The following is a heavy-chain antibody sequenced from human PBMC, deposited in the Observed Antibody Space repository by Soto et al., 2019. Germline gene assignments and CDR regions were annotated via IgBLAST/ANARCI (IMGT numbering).Heavy chain of an antibody. V-gene: IGHV1-18*01. CDR1: GYTFTSYG. D-gene: IGHD3-3*01. J-gene: IGHJ6*02. Sequence: QVQLVQSGAEVKKPGASVKVSCKASGYTFTSYGISWVRQAPGQGLEWMGWISAYNGNTNYAQKLQGRVTMTTDTSTSTAYMELRSLRSDDTAVYYCARGASTIFGVVKAYYYYYGMDVWGQGTTVTVSS. CDR2: ISAYNGNT. CDR3: ARGASTIFGVVKAYYYYYGMDV.